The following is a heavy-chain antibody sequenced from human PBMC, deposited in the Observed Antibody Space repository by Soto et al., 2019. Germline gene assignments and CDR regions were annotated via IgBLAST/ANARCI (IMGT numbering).Heavy chain of an antibody. J-gene: IGHJ4*02. CDR3: ARYYCTSDTCYYFDY. CDR1: GASISGSY. Sequence: SETLSLTCTVSGASISGSYWSWILQPPGKGLEWIWYVYYSGSSNYNPSLKSRVTISVDTSKNQFSLRLNSVTAADTAVYYCARYYCTSDTCYYFDYWGQGILVTVSS. V-gene: IGHV4-59*01. D-gene: IGHD2-2*01. CDR2: VYYSGSS.